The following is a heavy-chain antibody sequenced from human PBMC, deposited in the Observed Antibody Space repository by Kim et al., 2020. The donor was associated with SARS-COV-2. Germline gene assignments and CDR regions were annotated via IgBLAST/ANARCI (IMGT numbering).Heavy chain of an antibody. Sequence: GGSLRLSCAASGFTFSSYAMHWVRQAPGKGLEWVAVISNDGSNKYYADSVKGRFTISRDNSKDTVYLQMNSLRAEDTAVYYCASKPGVGAITWGQGTLVTVSS. CDR2: ISNDGSNK. CDR1: GFTFSSYA. D-gene: IGHD2-15*01. J-gene: IGHJ5*02. V-gene: IGHV3-30*04. CDR3: ASKPGVGAIT.